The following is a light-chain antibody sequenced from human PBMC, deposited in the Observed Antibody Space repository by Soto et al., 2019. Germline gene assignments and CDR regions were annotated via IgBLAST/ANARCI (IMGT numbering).Light chain of an antibody. Sequence: DIQMTQSPSTLSASVGNRVAITCRASQSISDWLAWYQQKPGKAPNLLIYDASTLESGVPSRFSGSGSGTEFTLTISSLQPDDFATYYCQQYNTYSRTFGKGTKVDIK. CDR3: QQYNTYSRT. J-gene: IGKJ1*01. V-gene: IGKV1-5*01. CDR2: DAS. CDR1: QSISDW.